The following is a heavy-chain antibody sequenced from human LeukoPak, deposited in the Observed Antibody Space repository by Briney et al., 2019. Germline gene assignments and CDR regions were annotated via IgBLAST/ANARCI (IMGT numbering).Heavy chain of an antibody. J-gene: IGHJ4*02. CDR2: ISSSSSYI. CDR1: GFTFSSYS. Sequence: GGSLRLSCAASGFTFSSYSMNWVRQAPGKGLEWVSSISSSSSYIYYADSVKGRFTISRDNAKNSLYLQMNSLRSDDTAVYYCATFHEGDYGGFDYWGQGTLVTVSS. V-gene: IGHV3-21*04. D-gene: IGHD4-23*01. CDR3: ATFHEGDYGGFDY.